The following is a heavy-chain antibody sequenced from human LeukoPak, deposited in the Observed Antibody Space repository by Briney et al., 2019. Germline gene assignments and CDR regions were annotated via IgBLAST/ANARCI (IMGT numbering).Heavy chain of an antibody. Sequence: SVKLSCKASGGTFSSYAISWVRQAPGQGLEWMGGIIPIFGTANYAQKFQGRVTITTDESTSTAYMELSSLRSEDTAVYYCARGSIVGATHFDYWGQGTLVTVSS. CDR1: GGTFSSYA. D-gene: IGHD1-26*01. J-gene: IGHJ4*02. CDR3: ARGSIVGATHFDY. V-gene: IGHV1-69*05. CDR2: IIPIFGTA.